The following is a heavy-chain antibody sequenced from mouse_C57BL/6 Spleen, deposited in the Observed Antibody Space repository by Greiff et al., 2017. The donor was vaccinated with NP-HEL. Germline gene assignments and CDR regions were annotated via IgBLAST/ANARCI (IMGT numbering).Heavy chain of an antibody. J-gene: IGHJ2*01. CDR2: INPNNGGT. D-gene: IGHD3-3*01. Sequence: EVQLQQSGPELVKPGASVKISCKASGYTFTDYYMNWVKQSHGKSLEWIGDINPNNGGTSYNQKFKGKATLTVDKSSSTAYMELRSLTSEDSAVYYCARGGTGGDYWGQGTTLTVSS. CDR3: ARGGTGGDY. CDR1: GYTFTDYY. V-gene: IGHV1-26*01.